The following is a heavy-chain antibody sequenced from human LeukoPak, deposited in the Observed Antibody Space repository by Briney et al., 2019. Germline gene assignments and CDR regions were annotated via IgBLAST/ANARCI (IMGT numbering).Heavy chain of an antibody. CDR1: GGSISSYY. D-gene: IGHD6-13*01. Sequence: SETLSLTCTVSGGSISSYYWSWIRQPPGKGLEWIGYIYYSGSTNYNPSLKSRVTISVDTSKNQFSLKLSSVTAADTAVYYCARNGLAAAGSLFDAFDIWGQGTMVTVSS. CDR3: ARNGLAAAGSLFDAFDI. J-gene: IGHJ3*02. V-gene: IGHV4-59*01. CDR2: IYYSGST.